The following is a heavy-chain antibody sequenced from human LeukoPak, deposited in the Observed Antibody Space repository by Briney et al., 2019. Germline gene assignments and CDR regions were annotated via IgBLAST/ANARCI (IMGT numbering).Heavy chain of an antibody. Sequence: SETLSLTCTVSGGSISSSSYYWGWIRQPPGKGVEGNERIYYSGSPYYNPSLKSRVTISVDTSQNHFSLKLSSVTAADTAVYYFTRDSGYDLTWGQGTLVTVSS. CDR2: IYYSGSP. D-gene: IGHD5-12*01. V-gene: IGHV4-39*07. CDR3: TRDSGYDLT. CDR1: GGSISSSSYY. J-gene: IGHJ5*02.